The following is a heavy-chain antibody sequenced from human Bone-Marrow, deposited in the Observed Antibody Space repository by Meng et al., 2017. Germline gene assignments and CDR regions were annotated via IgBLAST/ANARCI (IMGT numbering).Heavy chain of an antibody. CDR2: IKEDGSEK. Sequence: GGSLRLSCAVPGFTFSRYWMSWVRQAPGKGLEWVANIKEDGSEKYYVESVKGRFTISRDNAKNSLYLQMNSLRAEDTAVYYCVRDIGGRHSGYDDSWGQGTLVTVSS. V-gene: IGHV3-7*01. J-gene: IGHJ4*02. CDR3: VRDIGGRHSGYDDS. CDR1: GFTFSRYW. D-gene: IGHD5-12*01.